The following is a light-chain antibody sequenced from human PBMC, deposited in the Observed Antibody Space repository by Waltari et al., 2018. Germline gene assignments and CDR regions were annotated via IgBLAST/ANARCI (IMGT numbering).Light chain of an antibody. V-gene: IGLV2-23*02. CDR3: CSYAGGGSLI. CDR1: SSNIGKYKL. Sequence: QSALTQPASVSGSPGQSITISCPGDSSNIGKYKLISWYQLSPGKAPNLVIFEVNKRPSWACVRFAGSETGTTASRLISGRQADDEGDYYCCSYAGGGSLIFGGGTKLTV. J-gene: IGLJ2*01. CDR2: EVN.